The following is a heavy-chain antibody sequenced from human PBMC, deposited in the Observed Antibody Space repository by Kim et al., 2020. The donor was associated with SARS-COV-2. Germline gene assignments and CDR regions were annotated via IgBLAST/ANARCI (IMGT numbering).Heavy chain of an antibody. J-gene: IGHJ6*02. V-gene: IGHV1-69*04. D-gene: IGHD3-10*01. CDR3: ARDRGDSGSYYSHYYYGMDV. Sequence: SVKVSCKASGGTFSSYTISWVRQAPGQGLEWMGRIIPILGIANYAQKFQGRVTITADKSTSTAYMELSSLRSEDTAVYYCARDRGDSGSYYSHYYYGMDVWGQGTTVTVSS. CDR1: GGTFSSYT. CDR2: IIPILGIA.